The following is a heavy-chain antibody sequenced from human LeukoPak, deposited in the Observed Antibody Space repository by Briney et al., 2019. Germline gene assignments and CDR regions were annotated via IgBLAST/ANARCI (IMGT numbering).Heavy chain of an antibody. D-gene: IGHD5-24*01. CDR2: IYYSGST. J-gene: IGHJ4*02. V-gene: IGHV4-59*12. CDR1: GGSISSYY. CDR3: AREERWLQWGGVIEYYFDY. Sequence: PSETLSLTCTVSGGSISSYYWSWIRQPPGKGLEWIGYIYYSGSTNYNPSLKSRVTISVDTSKNQFSLKLSSVTAADTAVYYCAREERWLQWGGVIEYYFDYWGQGTLVTVSS.